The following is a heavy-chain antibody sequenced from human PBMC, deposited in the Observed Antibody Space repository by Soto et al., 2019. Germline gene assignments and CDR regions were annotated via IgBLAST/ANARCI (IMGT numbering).Heavy chain of an antibody. V-gene: IGHV3-7*03. CDR2: IKQDGSQT. CDR1: GFTFSDSW. D-gene: IGHD3-16*01. CDR3: VRYVGKTLDY. J-gene: IGHJ4*02. Sequence: GGSLRHCCAASGFTFSDSWMGWVRQAPGKGLQLVANIKQDGSQTLYQGSLRGRVIISRDNTLNTLYLHMSSLRASDTATYYCVRYVGKTLDYWGQGTLVTVSS.